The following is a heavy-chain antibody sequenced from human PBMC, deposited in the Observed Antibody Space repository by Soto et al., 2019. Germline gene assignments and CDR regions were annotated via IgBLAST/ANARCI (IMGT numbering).Heavy chain of an antibody. CDR2: IYYSGST. Sequence: SETLSLTCTVSGGSISSYYWSWIRQPPGKGLEWIGYIYYSGSTNYNPSLKSRVTISVDTSKNQFSLKLSSVTAADTAVYYCARATAAISGYDWRLFDYWGQRTLVTVSS. CDR1: GGSISSYY. J-gene: IGHJ4*02. D-gene: IGHD5-12*01. CDR3: ARATAAISGYDWRLFDY. V-gene: IGHV4-59*01.